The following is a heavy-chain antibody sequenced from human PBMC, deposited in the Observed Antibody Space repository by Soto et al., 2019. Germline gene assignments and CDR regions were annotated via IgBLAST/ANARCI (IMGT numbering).Heavy chain of an antibody. CDR3: ARDRGYSNWFDP. V-gene: IGHV4-59*01. J-gene: IGHJ5*02. CDR2: IYYSGST. D-gene: IGHD5-18*01. CDR1: GGSITNYY. Sequence: QVQLQESGPGLVKPSETLSLTCTVSGGSITNYYWSWIRQPPGKGLEWIGYIYYSGSTRYNPSLRSRVTSAVDTYKKHVSVKLTSVTAADPAVYYCARDRGYSNWFDPWGQGTLVTVSS.